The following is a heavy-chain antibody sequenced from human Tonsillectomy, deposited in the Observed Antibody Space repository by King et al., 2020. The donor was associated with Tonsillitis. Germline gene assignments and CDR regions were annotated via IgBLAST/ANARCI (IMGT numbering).Heavy chain of an antibody. CDR1: GYTFTSYG. J-gene: IGHJ6*02. CDR2: ISAYNGNT. V-gene: IGHV1-18*04. Sequence: VQLVESGAEVKKPGASVKVSCKASGYTFTSYGISWVRQAPGQGLEWMGWISAYNGNTNYAEKLQGRVTMTTDTSTSTAYMEMRSLRSDDTAVYYCARGPSGGYYYYYGMYTWGQGATCTVSS. CDR3: ARGPSGGYYYYYGMYT. D-gene: IGHD1-26*01.